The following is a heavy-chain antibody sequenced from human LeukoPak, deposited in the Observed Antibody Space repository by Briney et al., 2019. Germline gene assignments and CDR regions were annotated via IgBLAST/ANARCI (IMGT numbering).Heavy chain of an antibody. CDR1: GYTLTKLS. Sequence: ASVTVSFKVSGYTLTKLSMHWVRQALGKGGEGVGGFDLEDGETVYSQKLQGRVTITEDTSTDTAYMQLSSLRSEDTAVYYCTTDLNMILVPDAFDLWGQGTLVTVSS. CDR2: FDLEDGET. D-gene: IGHD3-22*01. CDR3: TTDLNMILVPDAFDL. J-gene: IGHJ3*01. V-gene: IGHV1-24*01.